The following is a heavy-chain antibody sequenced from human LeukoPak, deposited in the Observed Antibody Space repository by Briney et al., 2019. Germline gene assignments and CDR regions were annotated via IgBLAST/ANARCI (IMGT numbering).Heavy chain of an antibody. CDR2: INHSGST. Sequence: SETLSLTCTVSGGSISSSNYYWGWIRQPPGKGLEWIGEINHSGSTNYNPSLKSRVTMSVDTSKNQFSLKLSSVTAADTAVYYCARAPGRPAAVFDYWGQGTLVTVSS. V-gene: IGHV4-39*07. CDR3: ARAPGRPAAVFDY. J-gene: IGHJ4*02. CDR1: GGSISSSNYY. D-gene: IGHD2-2*01.